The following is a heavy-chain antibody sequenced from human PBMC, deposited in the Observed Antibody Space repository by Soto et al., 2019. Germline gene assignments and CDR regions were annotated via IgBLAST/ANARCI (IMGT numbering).Heavy chain of an antibody. CDR2: IYPGDSDT. J-gene: IGHJ6*02. Sequence: PGESLKLSCKGSGYSFTSYWIAWVRQMPGKGLEWMGIIYPGDSDTRYSPSFQGQVTISGDKSISTAYLQWSSLKASDTAMYYCARLLGYCSDGNCYNYYYGMDVWGQGTTVTVSS. CDR1: GYSFTSYW. CDR3: ARLLGYCSDGNCYNYYYGMDV. V-gene: IGHV5-51*01. D-gene: IGHD2-15*01.